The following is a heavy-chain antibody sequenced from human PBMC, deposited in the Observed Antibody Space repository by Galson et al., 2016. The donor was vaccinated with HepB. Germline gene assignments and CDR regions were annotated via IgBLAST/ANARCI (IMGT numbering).Heavy chain of an antibody. V-gene: IGHV5-51*01. CDR2: IYPGASQT. CDR3: ARRTYGAPFDI. CDR1: GYTFTIYW. J-gene: IGHJ3*02. D-gene: IGHD4/OR15-4a*01. Sequence: QSGAEVKKPGESLKISCKGSGYTFTIYWIAWVRQMPGKGLEWMGIIYPGASQTIYSPSFQGQVTISVDKSISTAYLQWSSLKASDTAMYYCARRTYGAPFDIWGQGTMVTVSS.